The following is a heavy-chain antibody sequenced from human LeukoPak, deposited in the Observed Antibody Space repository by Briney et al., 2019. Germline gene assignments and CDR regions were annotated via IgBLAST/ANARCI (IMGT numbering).Heavy chain of an antibody. CDR2: IYYSGST. CDR1: GGSISSSSYY. V-gene: IGHV4-39*01. Sequence: TSETLSLTCTVSGGSISSSSYYWGWIRQPPGKGLEWIGSIYYSGSTYYNPSLKSRVTISVDTSKNQLSLKLSSVTAADTAVYYCARHESLPYYDFWSALYYFDYWGQGTLVTVSS. J-gene: IGHJ4*02. D-gene: IGHD3-3*01. CDR3: ARHESLPYYDFWSALYYFDY.